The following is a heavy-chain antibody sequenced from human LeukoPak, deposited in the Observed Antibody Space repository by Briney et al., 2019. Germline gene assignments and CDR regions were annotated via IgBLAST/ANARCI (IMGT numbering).Heavy chain of an antibody. J-gene: IGHJ4*02. CDR2: INPSGGST. CDR3: ARGLAAAGTLRGLIDY. D-gene: IGHD6-13*01. Sequence: GASVKVSCKASGYIFTDYYMHWVRQAPGQGLEWMGIINPSGGSTSYAQKFQGRVTMTRDMSTSTVYMELSSLRSEDTAVYYCARGLAAAGTLRGLIDYWGQGTLVTVSS. CDR1: GYIFTDYY. V-gene: IGHV1-46*01.